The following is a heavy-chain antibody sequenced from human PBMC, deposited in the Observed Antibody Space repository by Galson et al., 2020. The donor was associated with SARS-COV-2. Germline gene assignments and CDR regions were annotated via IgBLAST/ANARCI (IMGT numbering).Heavy chain of an antibody. CDR1: GGSVTSRSYF. CDR2: SHYSGKV. J-gene: IGHJ5*02. V-gene: IGHV4-39*01. CDR3: ARQTIAKGRWLEGGDWFDP. Sequence: SETLSLTCSVSGGSVTSRSYFWGWIRQPPGKGLEWLGSSHYSGKVSYTPSLKRRVTMSVDTSKNQFSLRLNSVTAADTAVDYCARQTIAKGRWLEGGDWFDPWGQGTLVTVSS. D-gene: IGHD3-9*01.